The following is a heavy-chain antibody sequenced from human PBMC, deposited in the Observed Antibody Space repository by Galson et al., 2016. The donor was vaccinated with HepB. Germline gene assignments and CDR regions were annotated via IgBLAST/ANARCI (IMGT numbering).Heavy chain of an antibody. V-gene: IGHV3-23*01. Sequence: LRLSCAASGFTFSSRAMSWVRQAPGKGLEWVSAIGASGIKTYYADSVKGRFTISRDNSKNTLHLQMNSLRAEDTAIYYCAKEVRDGYRNYFDEWGQGTLVTVSS. J-gene: IGHJ4*02. CDR2: IGASGIKT. D-gene: IGHD5-24*01. CDR1: GFTFSSRA. CDR3: AKEVRDGYRNYFDE.